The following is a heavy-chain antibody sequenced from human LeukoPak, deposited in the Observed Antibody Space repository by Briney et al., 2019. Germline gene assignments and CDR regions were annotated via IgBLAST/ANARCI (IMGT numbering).Heavy chain of an antibody. CDR2: ISRDSDIR. CDR1: GFIFGRDS. Sequence: GGSPRLSCAASGFIFGRDSMNWVRQAPGRGLEWISYISRDSDIRYYADSVWGRFHIPRDNARNSLYLQMNSLRAEDTAVYYCARVGIFGVVTLYYFDYWGQGTLVTVSS. CDR3: ARVGIFGVVTLYYFDY. J-gene: IGHJ4*02. D-gene: IGHD3-3*01. V-gene: IGHV3-48*01.